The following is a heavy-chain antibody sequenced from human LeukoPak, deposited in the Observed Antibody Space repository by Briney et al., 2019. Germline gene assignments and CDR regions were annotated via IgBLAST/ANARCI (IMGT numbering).Heavy chain of an antibody. CDR3: ATYGALNSSLGIDV. CDR2: MNQDGSEK. J-gene: IGHJ6*02. CDR1: GFTFSAYF. V-gene: IGHV3-7*01. Sequence: GGSLRLSCAASGFTFSAYFMTWVRQAPGRGLEWVANMNQDGSEKNYVDSVKGRFTISRDNAKNSLYLQMTSLSAEDTGVYYCATYGALNSSLGIDVWGQGTTVTVSS. D-gene: IGHD4-23*01.